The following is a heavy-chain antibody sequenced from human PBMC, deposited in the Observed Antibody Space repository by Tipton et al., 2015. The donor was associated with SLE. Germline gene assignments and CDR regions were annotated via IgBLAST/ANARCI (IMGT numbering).Heavy chain of an antibody. J-gene: IGHJ3*02. V-gene: IGHV4-61*01. Sequence: TLSLTCTVSGGSVSSGSYYWSWIRQPPGKGLEWIGYIYYSGSTNYNPSLKSRVTISVDTSKNQFSLKLSSVTAADTAVYYCARGPSSLDSTHGGAFDIWGQGTMVTVPS. CDR3: ARGPSSLDSTHGGAFDI. CDR2: IYYSGST. CDR1: GGSVSSGSYY. D-gene: IGHD3-22*01.